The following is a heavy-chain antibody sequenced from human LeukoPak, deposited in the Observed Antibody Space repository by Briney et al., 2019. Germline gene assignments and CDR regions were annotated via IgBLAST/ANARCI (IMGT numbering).Heavy chain of an antibody. CDR1: GFTFSSYA. Sequence: GGSLRLSCAASGFTFSSYAMSWVRQAPGKGLEWVSAISGSGGSTYYADSVKGRFTISRDNSKNTLYLQMNSLRAEDTAVYYCAKFHDQYSCGYAAFDYWGQGTLVTVSS. D-gene: IGHD5-18*01. V-gene: IGHV3-23*01. J-gene: IGHJ4*02. CDR2: ISGSGGST. CDR3: AKFHDQYSCGYAAFDY.